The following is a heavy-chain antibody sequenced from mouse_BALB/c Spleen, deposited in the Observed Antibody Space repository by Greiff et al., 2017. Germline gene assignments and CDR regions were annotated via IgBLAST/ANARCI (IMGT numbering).Heavy chain of an antibody. J-gene: IGHJ3*01. D-gene: IGHD2-10*02. CDR2: ISDGGSYT. Sequence: EVKLVESGGGLVKPGGSLKLSCAASGFTFSDYYMYWVRQTPEKRLEWVATISDGGSYTYYPDSVKGRFTISRDNAKNNLYLQMSSLKSEDTAMYYCARGEYGNSVFAYWGQGTLVTVSA. CDR3: ARGEYGNSVFAY. V-gene: IGHV5-4*02. CDR1: GFTFSDYY.